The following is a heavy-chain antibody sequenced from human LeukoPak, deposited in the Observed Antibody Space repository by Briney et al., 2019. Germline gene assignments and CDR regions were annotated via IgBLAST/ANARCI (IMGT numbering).Heavy chain of an antibody. J-gene: IGHJ4*02. V-gene: IGHV3-74*01. CDR3: VSFYETY. CDR1: GFSFSGHW. CDR2: INGDGSWT. Sequence: GGSLRLSCTASGFSFSGHWMHWARHAPGKGLVWVSHINGDGSWTSYADSVKGRFTISKDNAKNTVYLQMNNLRAEDTAVYYCVSFYETYWGRGTLVTVSS. D-gene: IGHD2-2*01.